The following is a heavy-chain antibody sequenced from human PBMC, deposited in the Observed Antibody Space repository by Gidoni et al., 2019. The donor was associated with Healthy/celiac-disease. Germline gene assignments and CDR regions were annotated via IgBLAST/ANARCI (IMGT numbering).Heavy chain of an antibody. Sequence: QVQLVESGGGLVKPGGSLRLSCPASGFTFSYYHISWIRQAPGKGLEWVSYISSSGSTIYYADSVKGRFTISRDNAKNSLYLKMNSLRAEDTAVYYCARGLASGHSSGWYATYYYYYGMDVWGQGTMVTVSS. CDR3: ARGLASGHSSGWYATYYYYYGMDV. J-gene: IGHJ6*02. CDR1: GFTFSYYH. CDR2: ISSSGSTI. D-gene: IGHD6-19*01. V-gene: IGHV3-11*01.